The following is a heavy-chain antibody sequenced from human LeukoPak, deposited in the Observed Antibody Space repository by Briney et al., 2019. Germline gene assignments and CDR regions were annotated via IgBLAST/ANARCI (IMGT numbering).Heavy chain of an antibody. D-gene: IGHD3-22*01. CDR2: INPSGGST. CDR3: ATSSSGSHGGGY. Sequence: ASVKVSWKASGYTFSSYYMHWVRQAPGQGLQWMGIINPSGGSTTYAQKFQGRVTMTRDTSTSTVYMELSSLRSEDTAVYYCATSSSGSHGGGYWGQGTLVTVSS. CDR1: GYTFSSYY. J-gene: IGHJ4*02. V-gene: IGHV1-46*01.